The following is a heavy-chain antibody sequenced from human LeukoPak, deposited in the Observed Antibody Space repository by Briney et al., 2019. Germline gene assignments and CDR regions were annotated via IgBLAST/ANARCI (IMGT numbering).Heavy chain of an antibody. CDR1: GFTFSDYY. CDR2: ISSSGSPI. D-gene: IGHD5-12*01. V-gene: IGHV3-11*04. J-gene: IGHJ3*02. CDR3: ARDAGWLRLNDAFDI. Sequence: PGGSLRLSCAASGFTFSDYYMSWIRQAPGKGLEWVSYISSSGSPIYYADSVKGRFTISRDNAKNSLFLQMNSLRAEDTAVYYCARDAGWLRLNDAFDIWGQGTMVTVSS.